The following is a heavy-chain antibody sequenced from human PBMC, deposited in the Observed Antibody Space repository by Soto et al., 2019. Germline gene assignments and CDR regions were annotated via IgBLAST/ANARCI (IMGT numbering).Heavy chain of an antibody. CDR2: ISYDGTEK. D-gene: IGHD1-1*01. V-gene: IGHV3-30*03. CDR3: ARKPETGTTVPFDY. J-gene: IGHJ4*02. Sequence: GGSLRLSCAASGFTFSSYGMHWVRQAPGKGLEWVAVISYDGTEKYHADSVKGRFTISRDNSKNTLYLQVNSLRADDTAVDYCARKPETGTTVPFDYWGQGTLVTVSS. CDR1: GFTFSSYG.